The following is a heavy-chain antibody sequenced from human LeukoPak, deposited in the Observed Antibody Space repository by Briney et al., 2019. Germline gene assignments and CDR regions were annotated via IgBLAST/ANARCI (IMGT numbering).Heavy chain of an antibody. J-gene: IGHJ4*02. V-gene: IGHV4-39*01. CDR3: ASLRTWDFDY. Sequence: PSETLSLTCTVSGGSISSSNYYWGWIRQPPGKGLEWIGNIYYSGSTYYNPSFKSRLTISVDTSKNQFSLKLSSVTAADTAVYYCASLRTWDFDYWGQGALVTVSS. D-gene: IGHD1-26*01. CDR1: GGSISSSNYY. CDR2: IYYSGST.